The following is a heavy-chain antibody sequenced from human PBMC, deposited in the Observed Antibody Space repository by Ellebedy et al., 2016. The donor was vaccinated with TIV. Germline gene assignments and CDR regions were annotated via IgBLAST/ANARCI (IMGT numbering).Heavy chain of an antibody. J-gene: IGHJ4*02. Sequence: PGGSLRLSCAASGFTFSNAWMSWVRQAPGKGREWVGRIKSKTDGGTTDYAAPVKGRFTISRDDSKNTLYLQMNSLKTEDTAVYYCTTVRYYYGSGSFFWGQGTLVTVSS. CDR2: IKSKTDGGTT. V-gene: IGHV3-15*01. D-gene: IGHD3-10*01. CDR3: TTVRYYYGSGSFF. CDR1: GFTFSNAW.